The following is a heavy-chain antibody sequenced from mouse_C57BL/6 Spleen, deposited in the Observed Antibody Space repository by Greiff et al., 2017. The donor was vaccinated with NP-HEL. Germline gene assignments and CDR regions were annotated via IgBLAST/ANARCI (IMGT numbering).Heavy chain of an antibody. Sequence: EVKLVESGGDLVKPGGSLKLSCAASGFTFSSYGMSWVRQTPDKRLEWVATISSGGSYTYYPDSVKGRFTISRDNAKNTLYLQMSSLKSEDTAMYYCARHDYYGSRGGYFDVWGTGTTVTVSS. CDR1: GFTFSSYG. CDR3: ARHDYYGSRGGYFDV. J-gene: IGHJ1*03. V-gene: IGHV5-6*01. CDR2: ISSGGSYT. D-gene: IGHD1-1*01.